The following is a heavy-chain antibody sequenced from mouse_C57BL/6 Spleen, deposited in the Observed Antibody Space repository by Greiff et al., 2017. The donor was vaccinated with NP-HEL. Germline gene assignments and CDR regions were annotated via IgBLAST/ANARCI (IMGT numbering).Heavy chain of an antibody. Sequence: QVQLKESGPGLVQPSQSLSITCTVSGFSLTSYGVHWVRQSPGKGLEWLGVIWSGGSTDYNAAFISRLSISKDNSKSQVFFKMNSLQADDTAIYYCASWDFWFAYWGQGTLVTVSA. J-gene: IGHJ3*01. CDR3: ASWDFWFAY. CDR2: IWSGGST. V-gene: IGHV2-2*01. CDR1: GFSLTSYG. D-gene: IGHD4-1*01.